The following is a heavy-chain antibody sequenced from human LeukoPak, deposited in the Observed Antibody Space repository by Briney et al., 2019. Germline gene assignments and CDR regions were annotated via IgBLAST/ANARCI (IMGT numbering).Heavy chain of an antibody. V-gene: IGHV1-24*01. J-gene: IGHJ4*02. CDR2: FDPEDGET. D-gene: IGHD3-22*01. CDR3: ATDRGRYYYDGSGYSFDY. Sequence: ASVKVSCKVSGYTLTELSMHWVRQAPGKGLEWMGGFDPEDGETIYAQKFQGRVTMTEDTSTDTAYMELSSLRSEDTAVYYCATDRGRYYYDGSGYSFDYWGQGTLVTVSS. CDR1: GYTLTELS.